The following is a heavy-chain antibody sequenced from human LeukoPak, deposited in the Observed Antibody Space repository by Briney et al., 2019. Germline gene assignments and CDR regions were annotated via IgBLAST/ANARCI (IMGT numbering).Heavy chain of an antibody. J-gene: IGHJ4*02. V-gene: IGHV4-39*07. CDR2: IYYSGST. CDR3: ARGGGSSSSY. D-gene: IGHD6-6*01. CDR1: GGSISTTSYY. Sequence: SETLSLTCTVSGGSISTTSYYWGWIRQPPGKGLEWIGSIYYSGSTYYNPSLKSRVAISADRSKNQFSLNLNSVTAADTAVYYCARGGGSSSSYWGQGTLVTVSS.